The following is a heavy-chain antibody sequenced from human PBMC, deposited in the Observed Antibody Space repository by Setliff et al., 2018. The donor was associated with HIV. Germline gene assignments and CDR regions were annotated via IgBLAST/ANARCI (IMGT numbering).Heavy chain of an antibody. CDR2: ISHSGST. Sequence: ETLSLTCVVSGYSISSGYYWGWIRQPPGKGLEWIASISHSGSTYHNPSLKSRVTISVDTSKQQFSLKLSSVTAADTAVYYCARLVEAYDSSGYFFNWFDPWGQGTLVTVSS. V-gene: IGHV4-38-2*01. CDR1: GYSISSGYY. D-gene: IGHD3-22*01. J-gene: IGHJ5*02. CDR3: ARLVEAYDSSGYFFNWFDP.